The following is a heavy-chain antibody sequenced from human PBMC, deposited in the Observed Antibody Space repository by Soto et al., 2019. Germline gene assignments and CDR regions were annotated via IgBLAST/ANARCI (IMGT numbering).Heavy chain of an antibody. CDR3: ARRSRFFGVDYYYMDV. CDR2: IYYSGST. CDR1: GGSISSYY. D-gene: IGHD3-3*01. J-gene: IGHJ6*03. Sequence: SETLSLTCTVSGGSISSYYWSWIRQPPGKGLEWIGYIYYSGSTNYNPSLKSRVTISVDTSKNQFSLKLSSVTAADTAVYYCARRSRFFGVDYYYMDVWGKGTTVTVSS. V-gene: IGHV4-59*08.